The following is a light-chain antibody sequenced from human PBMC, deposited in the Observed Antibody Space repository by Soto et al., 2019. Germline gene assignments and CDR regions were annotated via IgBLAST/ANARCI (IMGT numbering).Light chain of an antibody. CDR3: AAWDDSLNARGV. Sequence: QSVLTQPPSASGTPGQRVTISCSGSRSNIGSNAVSWYQQLPGTAPKLLIYNDNQRPSGVPDRFSASKSGTSASLAISGLQSEDEAGYYCAAWDDSLNARGVFGGGTQLTVL. CDR2: NDN. V-gene: IGLV1-44*01. J-gene: IGLJ3*02. CDR1: RSNIGSNA.